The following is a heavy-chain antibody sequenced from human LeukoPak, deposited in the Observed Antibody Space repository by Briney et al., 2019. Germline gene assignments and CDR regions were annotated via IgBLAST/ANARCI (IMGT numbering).Heavy chain of an antibody. J-gene: IGHJ4*02. CDR2: IIPIFGTA. CDR1: GGNFSSYA. CDR3: ARDRSPSYSSGWLNLDY. V-gene: IGHV1-69*05. Sequence: ASVKVSCKASGGNFSSYAISWVRQAPGQGLEWMGGIIPIFGTANYAQKFQGRVTMTRDMSTSTVYMELSSLRSEDTAVYYCARDRSPSYSSGWLNLDYWGQGTLVTVSS. D-gene: IGHD6-19*01.